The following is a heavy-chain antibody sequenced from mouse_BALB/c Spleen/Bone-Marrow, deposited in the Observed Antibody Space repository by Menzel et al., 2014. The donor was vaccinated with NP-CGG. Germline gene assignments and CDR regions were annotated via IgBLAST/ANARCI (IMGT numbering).Heavy chain of an antibody. V-gene: IGHV5-12-1*01. CDR3: ARQGYGYVDFDV. D-gene: IGHD1-2*01. CDR1: GFAFSSYD. J-gene: IGHJ1*01. Sequence: EVKLMESGGGLVKPGGSLKLSCAASGFAFSSYDMSWVRQTPEKRLEWVAYISSGGGSTYYPDTVKGRFTISRDNAKNTLYLQMSSPKSEDTAMYYCARQGYGYVDFDVWGAGTTVTVSS. CDR2: ISSGGGST.